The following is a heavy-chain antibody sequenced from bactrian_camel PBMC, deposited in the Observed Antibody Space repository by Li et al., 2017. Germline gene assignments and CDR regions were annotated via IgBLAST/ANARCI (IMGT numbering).Heavy chain of an antibody. CDR1: GLSVSNTY. D-gene: IGHD1*01. CDR3: VTEGFTH. CDR2: LWSDGTTR. V-gene: IGHV3-2*01. Sequence: VQLVESGGGLVQPGRSLRLSCAASGLSVSNTYLSWVRQAPGKGLEWVSNLWSDGTTRYYADSVKSRFTISRDNAKNTVYLQMNSLKTGDTALYYCVTEGFTHWGQGTQVTVS. J-gene: IGHJ4*01.